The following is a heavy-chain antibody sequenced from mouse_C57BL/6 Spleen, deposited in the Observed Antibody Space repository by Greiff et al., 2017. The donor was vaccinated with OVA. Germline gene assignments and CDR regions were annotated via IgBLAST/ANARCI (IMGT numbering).Heavy chain of an antibody. V-gene: IGHV1-55*01. D-gene: IGHD1-1*01. CDR1: GYTFTSYW. CDR3: ARGIYYGSRDWYFDV. J-gene: IGHJ1*03. Sequence: VQLQQPGAELVKPGASVKMSCKASGYTFTSYWITWVKQRPGQGLEWIGDIYPGSGSTNYNEKFKSKATLTVDTSSSTAYMQLSSLTSEDSAVYYCARGIYYGSRDWYFDVWGTGTTVTVSS. CDR2: IYPGSGST.